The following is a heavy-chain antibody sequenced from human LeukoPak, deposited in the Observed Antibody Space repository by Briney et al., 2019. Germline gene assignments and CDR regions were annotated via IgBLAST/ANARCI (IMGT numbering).Heavy chain of an antibody. J-gene: IGHJ5*02. CDR3: ARDIYGDHGSWFDP. V-gene: IGHV3-21*01. D-gene: IGHD4-17*01. CDR1: GFTFSSDS. Sequence: GGSLRLSCAASGFTFSSDSMNWVRQAPGKGLEWVSSISSSSSYIYYADSVKGRFTISRDNAKNSLYLQMNSLRAEDTAVYYCARDIYGDHGSWFDPWGQGTLVTVSS. CDR2: ISSSSSYI.